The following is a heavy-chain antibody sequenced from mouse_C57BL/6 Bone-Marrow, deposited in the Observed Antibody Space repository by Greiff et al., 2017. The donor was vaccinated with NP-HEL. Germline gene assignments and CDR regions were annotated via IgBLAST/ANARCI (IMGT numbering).Heavy chain of an antibody. CDR3: AREGTGPMDY. J-gene: IGHJ4*01. D-gene: IGHD4-1*01. Sequence: EVKLVESGPELVKPGASVKMSCKASGYTFTDYNMHWVKQSHGKSLEWIGYINPNNGGTSYNQKFKGKATLTVNKSSSTAYMELRSLTSEDSAVYYCAREGTGPMDYWGQGTSVTVSS. V-gene: IGHV1-22*01. CDR1: GYTFTDYN. CDR2: INPNNGGT.